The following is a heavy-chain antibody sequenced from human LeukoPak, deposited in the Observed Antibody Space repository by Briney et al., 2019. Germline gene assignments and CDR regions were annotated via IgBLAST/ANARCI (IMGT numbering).Heavy chain of an antibody. V-gene: IGHV4-38-2*01. Sequence: SETLSLTCAVSGYSISSGYYWGWIRQPPGKGLEWIGSIYHSGSTYYNPSLKSRVTISVDTSKNQFSLKLSSVTAADTAVYYCARQPLARWLQSDYWGQGTLVTVSS. CDR1: GYSISSGYY. CDR2: IYHSGST. CDR3: ARQPLARWLQSDY. D-gene: IGHD5-24*01. J-gene: IGHJ4*02.